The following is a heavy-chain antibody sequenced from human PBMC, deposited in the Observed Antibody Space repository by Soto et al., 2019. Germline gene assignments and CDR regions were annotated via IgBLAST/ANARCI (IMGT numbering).Heavy chain of an antibody. CDR2: IIPISGTA. V-gene: IGHV1-69*13. D-gene: IGHD6-13*01. J-gene: IGHJ4*01. CDR3: ASDTGIAAAVDQHCFDD. Sequence: ASVKVSCKASGGTFSSYAISWVRQAPGQGLEWMGGIIPISGTANYAQKFQGRVTITADESTSTAYMELSSLRSEDTAVYYCASDTGIAAAVDQHCFDDWGHLTLVTVPS. CDR1: GGTFSSYA.